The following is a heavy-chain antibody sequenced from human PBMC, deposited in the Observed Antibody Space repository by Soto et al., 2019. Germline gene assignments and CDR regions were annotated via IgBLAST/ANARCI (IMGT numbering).Heavy chain of an antibody. J-gene: IGHJ6*02. D-gene: IGHD6-13*01. CDR1: GFTFSSYA. CDR3: ARDLSLGYSSSWYSNPNDYYYYGMDV. V-gene: IGHV3-30-3*01. CDR2: ISYDGSNK. Sequence: GGSLRLSCAASGFTFSSYAMHWVRQAPGKGLEWVAVISYDGSNKYYADSVKGRFTISRDNSKNTLYLQMNSLRAEDTAVYYCARDLSLGYSSSWYSNPNDYYYYGMDVWGQGTTVTVSS.